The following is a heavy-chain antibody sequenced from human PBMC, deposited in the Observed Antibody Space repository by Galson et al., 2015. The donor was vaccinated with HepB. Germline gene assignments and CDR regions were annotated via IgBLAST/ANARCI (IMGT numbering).Heavy chain of an antibody. J-gene: IGHJ6*02. V-gene: IGHV3-23*01. CDR2: ISGRGSGL. Sequence: SLRLSCAASGFIFSDYAMSWVRQVPGKGLEWVSGISGRGSGLYVADSVKGRFTISRDNSKNTLFLQMNSLRAEDTAVYFCTKYILRFFDYGMDVWGQGTSVTVSS. D-gene: IGHD3-3*01. CDR3: TKYILRFFDYGMDV. CDR1: GFIFSDYA.